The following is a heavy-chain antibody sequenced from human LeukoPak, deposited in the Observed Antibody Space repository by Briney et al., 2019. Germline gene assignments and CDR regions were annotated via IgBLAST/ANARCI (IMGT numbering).Heavy chain of an antibody. J-gene: IGHJ4*02. CDR3: ARGDIVVVPAAIDY. CDR2: ISYDGSNK. D-gene: IGHD2-2*01. Sequence: GGSLRLSCAASGFTFSSYAMHWVRQAPGKGLEWVAVISYDGSNKYYADFVKGRFTISRDNSKNTLYLQMNSLRAEDTAVYYCARGDIVVVPAAIDYWGQGTLVTVSS. CDR1: GFTFSSYA. V-gene: IGHV3-30*04.